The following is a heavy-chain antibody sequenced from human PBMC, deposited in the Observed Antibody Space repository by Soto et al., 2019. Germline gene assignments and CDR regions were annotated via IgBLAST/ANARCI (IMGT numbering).Heavy chain of an antibody. CDR1: GFTFGDYA. CDR2: IRSKAYGGTT. V-gene: IGHV3-49*03. Sequence: GGSLRLSCTASGFTFGDYAMSWFRQAPGKGLEWVGFIRSKAYGGTTEYAASVKGRFTISRDDSKSIAYLQMNSLRAEDTAVYYCARDRVGTTRDKAPDFWGQGTLVTVSS. J-gene: IGHJ4*02. D-gene: IGHD1-26*01. CDR3: ARDRVGTTRDKAPDF.